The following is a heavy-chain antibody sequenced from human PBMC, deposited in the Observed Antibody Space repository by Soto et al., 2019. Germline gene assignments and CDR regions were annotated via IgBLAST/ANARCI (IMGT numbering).Heavy chain of an antibody. V-gene: IGHV1-2*02. J-gene: IGHJ6*02. CDR3: ARVVVVPNSYYGMDV. CDR2: INPNNVGAT. D-gene: IGHD2-15*01. CDR1: GYTFTAHF. Sequence: ASVKVSCKASGYTFTAHFIHWVRQAPGQGLEWMGWINPNNVGATTYAPEFQGRVTMTRDTSVSTAYMELSSLRSDDTAVYYCARVVVVPNSYYGMDVWGQGTTVTVS.